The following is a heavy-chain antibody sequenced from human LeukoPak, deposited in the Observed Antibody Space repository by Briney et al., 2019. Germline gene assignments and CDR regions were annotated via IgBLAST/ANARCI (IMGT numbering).Heavy chain of an antibody. V-gene: IGHV3-74*01. CDR2: IHSDEIST. Sequence: GGSRRLSCAASGFTFSSYWMHWVRQAPGKGLVWVSHIHSDEISTAYADSEKGRFTISRDNTKNTLYLQMNSLRVEDTAVYFCATGPFSAFAIWGQGTTLIVSS. D-gene: IGHD1-14*01. J-gene: IGHJ3*02. CDR1: GFTFSSYW. CDR3: ATGPFSAFAI.